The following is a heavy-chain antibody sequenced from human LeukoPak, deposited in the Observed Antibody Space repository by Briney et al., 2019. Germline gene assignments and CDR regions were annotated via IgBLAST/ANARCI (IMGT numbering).Heavy chain of an antibody. J-gene: IGHJ4*02. V-gene: IGHV3-23*01. Sequence: PGGSLRLSCAASGFTLSSSAMSWVRQTPGKGLEWVSSITGNGATTYYSDSVKGRFTISRDNSKNTLSLQMNSLRAEDTAVYFCAKERRRVDTAMVRSYYFENWGQGTLVTVSS. CDR1: GFTLSSSA. CDR2: ITGNGATT. CDR3: AKERRRVDTAMVRSYYFEN. D-gene: IGHD5-18*01.